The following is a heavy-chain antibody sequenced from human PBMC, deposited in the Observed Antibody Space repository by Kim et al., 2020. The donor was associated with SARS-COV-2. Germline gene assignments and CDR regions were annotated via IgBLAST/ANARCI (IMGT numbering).Heavy chain of an antibody. CDR3: ARGRSGSYYGPDY. D-gene: IGHD3-10*01. CDR2: IYYSGST. V-gene: IGHV4-39*07. CDR1: GGSISSSSYY. J-gene: IGHJ4*02. Sequence: SETLSLTCTVSGGSISSSSYYWGWIRQPPGKGLEWIGSIYYSGSTYYNPSLKSRVTISVDTSKNQFSLKLSSVTAADTAVYYCARGRSGSYYGPDYWGQG.